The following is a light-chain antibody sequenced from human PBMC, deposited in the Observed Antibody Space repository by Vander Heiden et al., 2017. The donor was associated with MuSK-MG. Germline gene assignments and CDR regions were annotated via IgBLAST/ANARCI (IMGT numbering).Light chain of an antibody. CDR2: DVS. V-gene: IGLV2-14*01. CDR1: SSDVGAYNY. J-gene: IGLJ2*01. Sequence: QSALTQPASVSGSPGQSITISCTGTSSDVGAYNYVSWYQQHPGKAPKLMIYDVSNRPSGVSNRFSGSKSGNTASLTISGLQAEDEADYYCSSYTMRSTVFGGGTKLTVL. CDR3: SSYTMRSTV.